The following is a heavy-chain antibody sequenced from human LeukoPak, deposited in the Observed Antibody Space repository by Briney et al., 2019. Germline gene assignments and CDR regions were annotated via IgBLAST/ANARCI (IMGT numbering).Heavy chain of an antibody. J-gene: IGHJ4*02. CDR3: AARNFVDSAFVNLDY. V-gene: IGHV1-2*02. D-gene: IGHD1-14*01. Sequence: ASVKVSCKASGYTFTGYYMHWVRQAPGQGLEWMGWINPNSGGTNYAQKFQGRVTMTRDTSISTAYMELSRLRSDDTAVYYCAARNFVDSAFVNLDYWGQGTLVTVSS. CDR1: GYTFTGYY. CDR2: INPNSGGT.